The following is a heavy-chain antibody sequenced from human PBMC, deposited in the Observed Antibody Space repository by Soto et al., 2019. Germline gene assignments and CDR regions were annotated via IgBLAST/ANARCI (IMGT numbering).Heavy chain of an antibody. CDR1: GGTFSSYT. J-gene: IGHJ5*02. CDR3: APDGECNRTPTNSFDP. V-gene: IGHV1-69*02. Sequence: SVKVSCKASGGTFSSYTISWVRQAPGQGLEWMGRIIPILGIANYAQKFQGRVTITADKSTSTAYMELSSLRSEDTAVYYCAPDGECNRTPTNSFDPWPQGTLVTVS. CDR2: IIPILGIA. D-gene: IGHD7-27*01.